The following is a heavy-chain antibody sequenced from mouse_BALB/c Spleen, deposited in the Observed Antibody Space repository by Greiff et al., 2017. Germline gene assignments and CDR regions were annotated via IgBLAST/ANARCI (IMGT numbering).Heavy chain of an antibody. CDR2: ISSGGSST. D-gene: IGHD1-1*01. CDR1: GFTFSSYG. V-gene: IGHV5-6*01. CDR3: ARLGDYHGDY. J-gene: IGHJ2*01. Sequence: VQLKQSGGDLVKPGGSLKLSCAASGFTFSSYGMSWVRQTPDKRLEWVATISSGGSSTYYPDSVKGRFTSSRDTAKNILYLQMRSLKSEDTAMCYGARLGDYHGDYWGQGTTLTVSS.